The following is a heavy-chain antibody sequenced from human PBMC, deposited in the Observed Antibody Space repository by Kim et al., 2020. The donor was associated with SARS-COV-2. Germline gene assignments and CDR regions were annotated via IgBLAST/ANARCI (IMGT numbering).Heavy chain of an antibody. V-gene: IGHV4-38-2*02. J-gene: IGHJ4*02. Sequence: SETLSLTCTVSGYSISSGYYWGWIRQPPGKGLEWIGSIYHSGSTYYNPSLKSRVTISVDTSKNQFSLKLSSVTAADTAVYYCARDEGAPPDYWGQGTLVTVSS. CDR3: ARDEGAPPDY. CDR2: IYHSGST. CDR1: GYSISSGYY.